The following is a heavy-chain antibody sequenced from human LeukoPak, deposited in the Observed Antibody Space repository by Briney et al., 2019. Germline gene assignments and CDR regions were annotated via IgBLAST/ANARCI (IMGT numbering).Heavy chain of an antibody. CDR2: AGHSFGTT. V-gene: IGHV3-23*01. Sequence: GGSLRLSCAASGFTFSSYAMSWVRQAPGKGLEWVSTAGHSFGTTYYADSVKGRFTISRDNSKNTLYLQMNSLRAEDTAVYYCASTLKRGYGGFDYWGQGTLVTVSS. CDR3: ASTLKRGYGGFDY. CDR1: GFTFSSYA. D-gene: IGHD5-12*01. J-gene: IGHJ4*02.